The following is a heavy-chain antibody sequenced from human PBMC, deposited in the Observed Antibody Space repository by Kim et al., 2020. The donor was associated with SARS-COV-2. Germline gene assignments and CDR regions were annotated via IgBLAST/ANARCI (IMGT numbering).Heavy chain of an antibody. Sequence: SVKVSCKASGGTFSSYAISWVRQAPGQGLEWMGGIIPIFGTANYAQKFQGRVTITADESTSTAYMELSSLRSEDTAVYYCAREPPTERYYDSSGYRYYYYYGMDVWGQGTTVTVSS. CDR1: GGTFSSYA. V-gene: IGHV1-69*13. D-gene: IGHD3-22*01. J-gene: IGHJ6*02. CDR3: AREPPTERYYDSSGYRYYYYYGMDV. CDR2: IIPIFGTA.